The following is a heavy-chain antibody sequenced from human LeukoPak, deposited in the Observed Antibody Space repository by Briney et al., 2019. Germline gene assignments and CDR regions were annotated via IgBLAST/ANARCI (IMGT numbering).Heavy chain of an antibody. CDR2: IWIVGSKT. D-gene: IGHD3-10*01. Sequence: PGRSLRLSCAASGFAFTGHGMDWGRQAPGKGREWGAGIWIVGSKTYHADSAKGPLTIYRENSKNTLFLQMDSLRPQDTAVYYCARDRGSTWFGLIDYWGQGTQVTVSS. CDR1: GFAFTGHG. J-gene: IGHJ4*02. V-gene: IGHV3-33*02. CDR3: ARDRGSTWFGLIDY.